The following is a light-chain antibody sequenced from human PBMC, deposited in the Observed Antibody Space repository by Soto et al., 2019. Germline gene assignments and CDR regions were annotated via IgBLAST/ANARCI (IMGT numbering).Light chain of an antibody. V-gene: IGKV1-12*01. Sequence: DIQMTQSPSSVSASVGDRVTITCRASQDISSWLAWYQQKPRKAPKLLIYAASSLQSGVPSRFSGSGSGTDCTLTISSLQPEDFATYYCQQANNFPRAFGQGTKVEIK. CDR2: AAS. CDR3: QQANNFPRA. CDR1: QDISSW. J-gene: IGKJ1*01.